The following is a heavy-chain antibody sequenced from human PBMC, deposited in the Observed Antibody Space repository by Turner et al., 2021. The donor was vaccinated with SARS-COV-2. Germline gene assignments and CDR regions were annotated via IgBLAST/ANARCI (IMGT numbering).Heavy chain of an antibody. V-gene: IGHV4-39*01. CDR1: GGSISSSPYY. CDR3: ARRSEGYYGSGSHWFDP. J-gene: IGHJ5*02. Sequence: QLQLQESGPGLVKPSETMTLTCTVAGGSISSSPYYWGWIRQPPGNGLEWIGRIYYSGSTYYNPSLKSRVTISVDTSKNQFSLKLSSVTAADTAVYYCARRSEGYYGSGSHWFDPWGQGTLVTVSS. D-gene: IGHD3-10*01. CDR2: IYYSGST.